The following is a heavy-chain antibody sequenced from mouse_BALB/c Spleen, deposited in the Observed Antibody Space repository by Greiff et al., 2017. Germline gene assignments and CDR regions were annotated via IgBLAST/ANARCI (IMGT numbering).Heavy chain of an antibody. V-gene: IGHV5-17*02. J-gene: IGHJ4*01. D-gene: IGHD2-10*02. CDR1: GFTFSSFG. CDR3: ARSTVWSSYAMDY. Sequence: EGQRVESGGGLVQPGRSRKLSCAASGFTFSSFGMHWVRQAPEKGLEWVAYISSGSSTLYYADTVKGRFTISRDNPKNTLFLQMTSLRSEDTAMYYCARSTVWSSYAMDYWGQGTSVTVSS. CDR2: ISSGSSTL.